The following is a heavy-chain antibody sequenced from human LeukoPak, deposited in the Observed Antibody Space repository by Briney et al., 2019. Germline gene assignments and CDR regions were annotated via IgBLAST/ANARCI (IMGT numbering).Heavy chain of an antibody. J-gene: IGHJ6*02. CDR2: MNPNSGNT. CDR3: ARGFGYCSSTSCYSYYYYGMDV. CDR1: GYTFTSYD. D-gene: IGHD2-2*02. Sequence: ASVKVSCKASGYTFTSYDINWVRQATGQGLEWMGWMNPNSGNTGYAQKFQGRVTMTRNTSISTAYIELSSLRSEDTAVYYCARGFGYCSSTSCYSYYYYGMDVWGQGTTVTVSS. V-gene: IGHV1-8*01.